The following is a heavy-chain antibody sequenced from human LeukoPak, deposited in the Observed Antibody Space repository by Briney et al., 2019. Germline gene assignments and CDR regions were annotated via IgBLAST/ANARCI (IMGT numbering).Heavy chain of an antibody. V-gene: IGHV4-39*07. Sequence: PSETLSLTCTVSGGSISSSSYYWGWIRQPPGKGLEWIGSIYYSGSTYYNPSLKSRVTISVDTSKNQFSLKLSSVTAADTAVYYRARDGGRDFWSGYSDAFDIWGQGTMVTVSS. CDR2: IYYSGST. CDR1: GGSISSSSYY. CDR3: ARDGGRDFWSGYSDAFDI. D-gene: IGHD3-3*01. J-gene: IGHJ3*02.